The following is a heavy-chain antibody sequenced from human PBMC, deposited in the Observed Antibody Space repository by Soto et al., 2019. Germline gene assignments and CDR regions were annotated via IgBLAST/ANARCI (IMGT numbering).Heavy chain of an antibody. D-gene: IGHD5-18*01. CDR2: IYYIGGT. Sequence: QVQLQESGPGLVKPSETLSLTCTVSGGSISSYYWGWIRQPPGKGLEWIGYIYYIGGTNYNPSLKSRVTILVDTSKNQFSLKLSSVTAADTAVYYCARDLGYSYPYGFDSWGQGTLVTVSS. V-gene: IGHV4-59*01. CDR3: ARDLGYSYPYGFDS. CDR1: GGSISSYY. J-gene: IGHJ4*02.